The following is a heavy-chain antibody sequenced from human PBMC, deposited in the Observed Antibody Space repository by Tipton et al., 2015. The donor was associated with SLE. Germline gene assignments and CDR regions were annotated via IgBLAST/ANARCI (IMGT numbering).Heavy chain of an antibody. CDR1: GFTFGDYA. CDR2: IRSKTYSGKS. Sequence: SLRLSCTASGFTFGDYAMTWVRQAPGKGLEWVSLIRSKTYSGKSEYAASVKGRFTISRDDSKSIAYLQMNSLKTEDTAVYFCTRGGIAAAGRYYYYGLDVWGQGTTVTVSS. V-gene: IGHV3-49*04. CDR3: TRGGIAAAGRYYYYGLDV. D-gene: IGHD6-13*01. J-gene: IGHJ6*02.